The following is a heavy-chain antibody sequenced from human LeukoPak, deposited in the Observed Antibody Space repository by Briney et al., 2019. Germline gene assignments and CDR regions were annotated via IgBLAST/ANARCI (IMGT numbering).Heavy chain of an antibody. CDR1: GFTLDDYA. V-gene: IGHV3-9*01. CDR3: AKNGDRGAYCSGGTCYPYYYYYMDV. J-gene: IGHJ6*03. D-gene: IGHD2-15*01. Sequence: GGSLRLSCAASGFTLDDYAMHWVRQAPGKGLEWVSGISWNSGDIGYADSVKGRFTISRDNSRNTLYLQMNSLRAEDTAIYYCAKNGDRGAYCSGGTCYPYYYYYMDVWGKGTTVTISS. CDR2: ISWNSGDI.